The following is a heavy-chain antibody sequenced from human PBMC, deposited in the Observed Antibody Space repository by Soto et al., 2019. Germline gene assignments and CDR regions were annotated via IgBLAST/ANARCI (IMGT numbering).Heavy chain of an antibody. Sequence: PGGSLRLSCAASGFTFSSYAMSWVRQAPGKGLEWVSAISGSGGSTYYADSVKGRFTIPRDNSKNTLYLQMNSLRAEDTAVYYCAKVQQLGFYYYYGIDVWGQGTTVTVSS. J-gene: IGHJ6*02. CDR2: ISGSGGST. V-gene: IGHV3-23*01. CDR1: GFTFSSYA. D-gene: IGHD6-13*01. CDR3: AKVQQLGFYYYYGIDV.